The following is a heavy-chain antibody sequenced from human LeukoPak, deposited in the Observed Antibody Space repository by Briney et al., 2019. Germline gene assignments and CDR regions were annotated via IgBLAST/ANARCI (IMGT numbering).Heavy chain of an antibody. CDR1: GXTFSTYA. D-gene: IGHD3-10*01. J-gene: IGHJ4*02. Sequence: GGSLRLSCAASGXTFSTYAVSWVRQAPGKGLEWVSGISDSGGTTYYADSVKGRFTISRDNSKNTLYLQMNSLRAEDTAVYYCARAGGSGSYSGYFDYWGQGTLVTVSS. CDR2: ISDSGGTT. V-gene: IGHV3-23*01. CDR3: ARAGGSGSYSGYFDY.